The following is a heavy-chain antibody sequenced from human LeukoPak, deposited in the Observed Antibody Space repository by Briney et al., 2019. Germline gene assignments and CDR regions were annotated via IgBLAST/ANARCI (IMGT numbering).Heavy chain of an antibody. CDR3: ATVTGYHNWFDP. V-gene: IGHV1-24*01. J-gene: IGHJ5*02. D-gene: IGHD3-9*01. Sequence: GASVKVSCKVSGYTLTELSMHWVRQAPGKGLEWMGGFDPEDGETIYAQKFQGRVTMTEDTSTDTAYMELSSLRSEDTAVYYCATVTGYHNWFDPWGQGTLVTVSS. CDR2: FDPEDGET. CDR1: GYTLTELS.